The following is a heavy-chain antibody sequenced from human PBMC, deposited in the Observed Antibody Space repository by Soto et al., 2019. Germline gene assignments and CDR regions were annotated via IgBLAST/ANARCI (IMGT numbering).Heavy chain of an antibody. D-gene: IGHD6-13*01. CDR2: ISYDGSNK. Sequence: PGGSLRLSCAASGFTFSSYGMHWVRQAPGKGLEWVAVISYDGSNKYYADSVKGRFTISRDNSKNTLYLQMNSLRAEDTAVYYCAKVRVEQQLVRPVVWAYYYYGMDVWGQGTTVTVSS. CDR1: GFTFSSYG. V-gene: IGHV3-30*18. CDR3: AKVRVEQQLVRPVVWAYYYYGMDV. J-gene: IGHJ6*02.